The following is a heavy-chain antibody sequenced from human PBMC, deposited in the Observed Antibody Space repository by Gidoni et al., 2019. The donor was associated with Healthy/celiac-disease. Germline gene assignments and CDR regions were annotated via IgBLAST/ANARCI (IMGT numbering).Heavy chain of an antibody. V-gene: IGHV4-59*01. D-gene: IGHD3-22*01. Sequence: QVQLQESGPGLVKPPETLSLTCTVSGGSISSYYWSWIRQPPGKGLEWIGYIYYSGSTNYNPSLKSRVTISVDTSKNQFSLKLSSVTAADTAVYYCARDSGYYDSSGYYYRPDAFDIWGQGTMVTVSS. CDR1: GGSISSYY. CDR2: IYYSGST. J-gene: IGHJ3*02. CDR3: ARDSGYYDSSGYYYRPDAFDI.